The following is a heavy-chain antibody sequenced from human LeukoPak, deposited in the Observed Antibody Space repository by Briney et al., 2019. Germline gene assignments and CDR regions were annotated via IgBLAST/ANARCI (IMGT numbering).Heavy chain of an antibody. CDR1: GYTFTGYY. Sequence: GASVKVSCKASGYTFTGYYMHWVRQAPGQGLEWMGWINPNSGGTNYAQKFQGRVTMTRDTSISTAYMELSRLRSEDTAVYYCASVWKLSSRRAMVRGVASDAFDIWGQGTMVTVSS. CDR3: ASVWKLSSRRAMVRGVASDAFDI. D-gene: IGHD3-10*01. V-gene: IGHV1-2*02. J-gene: IGHJ3*02. CDR2: INPNSGGT.